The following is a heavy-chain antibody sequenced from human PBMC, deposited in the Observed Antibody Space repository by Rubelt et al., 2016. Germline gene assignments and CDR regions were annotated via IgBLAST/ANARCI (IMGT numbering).Heavy chain of an antibody. CDR3: AAAPDSSGYYGNFDY. V-gene: IGHV4-39*01. Sequence: QLQLQESGPGLVKPSETLSLTCTVSGGSISSSSYYWGWIRQPPGKGLEWIGSIYYSGRTYYNPSLKSRVTISVDTSKNQFSLKGSSVTAADTAVYYCAAAPDSSGYYGNFDYWGQGTLVTVSS. CDR2: IYYSGRT. J-gene: IGHJ4*02. CDR1: GGSISSSSYY. D-gene: IGHD3-22*01.